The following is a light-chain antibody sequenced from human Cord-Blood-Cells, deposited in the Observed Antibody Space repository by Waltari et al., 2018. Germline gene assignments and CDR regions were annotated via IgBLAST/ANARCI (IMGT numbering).Light chain of an antibody. CDR3: QQRSNWPPT. Sequence: EIVLTQSPATLSLSPGERDTLSCRASQSVSSYLAWYQQQPGQAPRLLIYDASIGSGKDFTLTISSLEPEDFAVYYCQQRSNWPPTFGQGTKVEIK. CDR2: DAS. CDR1: QSVSSY. J-gene: IGKJ1*01. V-gene: IGKV3-11*01.